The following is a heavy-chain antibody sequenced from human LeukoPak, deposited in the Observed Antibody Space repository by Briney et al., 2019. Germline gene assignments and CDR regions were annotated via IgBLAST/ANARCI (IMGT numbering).Heavy chain of an antibody. CDR2: IYYSGST. Sequence: SETLSLTCTVSSGSLSSGDYYWSWIRQPPGKGLEWIGYIYYSGSTYYNPSLKSRVTISVDTSKNQFSLKLSSVTAADTAVYYCARVVGYCSSTSCLNWFDPWGQGTLVTVSS. CDR3: ARVVGYCSSTSCLNWFDP. CDR1: SGSLSSGDYY. J-gene: IGHJ5*02. D-gene: IGHD2-2*03. V-gene: IGHV4-30-4*02.